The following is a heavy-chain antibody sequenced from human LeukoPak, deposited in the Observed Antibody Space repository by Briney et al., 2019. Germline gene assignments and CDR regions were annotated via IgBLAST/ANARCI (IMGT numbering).Heavy chain of an antibody. Sequence: GRSLRLSCAASGFSFEAYGMYWVRQAPGKGLEWVSGITWNSDDMAYADSVKGRFTISRDNAKNCLYLQMNSLTVEDTALYYCARVTSWRTGFDYWGQGTLVTVSS. CDR2: ITWNSDDM. D-gene: IGHD1-1*01. J-gene: IGHJ4*02. CDR1: GFSFEAYG. V-gene: IGHV3-9*01. CDR3: ARVTSWRTGFDY.